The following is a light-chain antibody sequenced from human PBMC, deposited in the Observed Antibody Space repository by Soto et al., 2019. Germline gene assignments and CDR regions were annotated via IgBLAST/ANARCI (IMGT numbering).Light chain of an antibody. V-gene: IGKV3-11*01. CDR3: QQRSNWPPLP. CDR1: QSVSSY. J-gene: IGKJ4*01. CDR2: YSS. Sequence: EIVLTQSPATLSLSPGERATLSCRASQSVSSYLAWYQQKPGQAPRLLIYYSSNRDTGIPARFSGSGSGTDFTLTISSLEPEDFAVSSCQQRSNWPPLPFGGGTKVEIK.